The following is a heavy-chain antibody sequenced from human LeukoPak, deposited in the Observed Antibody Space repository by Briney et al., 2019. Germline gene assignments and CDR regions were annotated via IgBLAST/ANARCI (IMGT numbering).Heavy chain of an antibody. CDR1: GVSISSSNSY. V-gene: IGHV4-39*01. Sequence: SETLSLTCTVSGVSISSSNSYWGWIRQPPGKGLEWIGSIYYSGYTYYNASLKSQVSISIDTSKNQFSLRLTSVTAADTAVYYCARQTGSGLFILPGGQGTLVTVSS. CDR2: IYYSGYT. D-gene: IGHD3/OR15-3a*01. CDR3: ARQTGSGLFILP. J-gene: IGHJ4*02.